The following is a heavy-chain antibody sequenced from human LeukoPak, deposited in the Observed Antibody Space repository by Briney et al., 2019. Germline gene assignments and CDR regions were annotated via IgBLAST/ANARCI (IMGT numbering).Heavy chain of an antibody. CDR3: ARGPVTVGYFDW. V-gene: IGHV3-33*01. J-gene: IGHJ4*02. Sequence: GGSLRLSCAASGFTFSSYGMHWVRQAPGKGLEWVAVIWYDGSNKYYADSVKGRFTISRDNAKNSLFLQMNSLRAEDTAVYFCARGPVTVGYFDWWGQGTLVTVSS. D-gene: IGHD2-21*02. CDR2: IWYDGSNK. CDR1: GFTFSSYG.